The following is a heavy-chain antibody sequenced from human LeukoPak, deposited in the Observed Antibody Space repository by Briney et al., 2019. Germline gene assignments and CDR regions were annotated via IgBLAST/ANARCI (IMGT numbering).Heavy chain of an antibody. D-gene: IGHD6-19*01. CDR2: IQSDGNEK. CDR1: GFTVSNKY. Sequence: GGSLRLSCAASGFTVSNKYMSWVRQAPGKGLEWVANIQSDGNEKNYIDSVQGRFTISRDNAKTSLYLQMNSLRAEDTAVYYCARDSTVATYYGVDVWGQGTTVTVSS. V-gene: IGHV3-7*01. CDR3: ARDSTVATYYGVDV. J-gene: IGHJ6*02.